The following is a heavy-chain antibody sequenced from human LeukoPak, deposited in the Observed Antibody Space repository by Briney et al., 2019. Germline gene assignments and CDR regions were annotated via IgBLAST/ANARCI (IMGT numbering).Heavy chain of an antibody. CDR2: INPNSGGT. V-gene: IGHV1-2*02. Sequence: ASVKVSCKASGYTFTGYYMHWVRQAPGQGLEWMGWINPNSGGTNYAQKFQGRVTMTRDTSISTAYMELSRLRSDDTAVYYCAREATIGSARRYGMDVWGQGTTVTVSS. D-gene: IGHD5-12*01. CDR1: GYTFTGYY. CDR3: AREATIGSARRYGMDV. J-gene: IGHJ6*02.